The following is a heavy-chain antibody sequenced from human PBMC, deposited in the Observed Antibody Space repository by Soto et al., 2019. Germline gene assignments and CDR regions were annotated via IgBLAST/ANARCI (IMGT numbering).Heavy chain of an antibody. D-gene: IGHD1-26*01. J-gene: IGHJ5*02. Sequence: QLQLQQWGAGLLKPSETLSLTCAVYGGSFSGYYWNWIRQPPGKGLEWIEEISQNGSTNYNPSLKGRVTISIAPSKNPFSLNLISCTAADASVYYCARGRSLRPTSPFRPQCGRSCFDRWGPGTLVTVSS. CDR2: ISQNGST. CDR1: GGSFSGYY. CDR3: ARGRSLRPTSPFRPQCGRSCFDR. V-gene: IGHV4-34*01.